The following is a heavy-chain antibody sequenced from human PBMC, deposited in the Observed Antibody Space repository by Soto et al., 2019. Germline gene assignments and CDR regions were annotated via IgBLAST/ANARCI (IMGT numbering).Heavy chain of an antibody. D-gene: IGHD3-22*01. CDR2: IWNDGIRK. CDR3: ARDDDYEANAFDY. Sequence: GGSLRLSCAASGFTFSRYGMHWVRQAPGKGLGWVALIWNDGIRKVYVDSVKGRFTISRDNSKNTLDLQMNSLRAEDTAVYYCARDDDYEANAFDYWGPGTLVTVS. J-gene: IGHJ4*02. V-gene: IGHV3-33*01. CDR1: GFTFSRYG.